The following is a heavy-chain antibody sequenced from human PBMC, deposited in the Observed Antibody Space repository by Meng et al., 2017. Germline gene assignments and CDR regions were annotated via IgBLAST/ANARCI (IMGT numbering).Heavy chain of an antibody. CDR1: GYTFTGYY. Sequence: QVHLVQCGAAVKKPGTSVKVSCKASGYTFTGYYIHWVRQAPGQGLDWMGRINPNSGDTNFAQMFQGRVTMTRDTSINTAYMELSRLLSDDTAVYFCARNPGSGSLINTFDSWGQGTLVTVSS. CDR2: INPNSGDT. J-gene: IGHJ4*02. V-gene: IGHV1-2*06. D-gene: IGHD1-26*01. CDR3: ARNPGSGSLINTFDS.